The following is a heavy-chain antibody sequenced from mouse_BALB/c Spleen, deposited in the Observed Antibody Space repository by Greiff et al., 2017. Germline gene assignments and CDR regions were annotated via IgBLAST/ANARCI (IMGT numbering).Heavy chain of an antibody. D-gene: IGHD2-10*02. Sequence: VQLKQSGPGLVKPSQSLSLTCTVTGYSITSDYAWNWIRQFPGNKLEWMGYISYSGSTSYNPSLKSRISITRDTSKNQFFLQLNSVTTEDTATYYCARSMGYGNLYFDVWGAGTTVTVSS. CDR1: GYSITSDYA. CDR3: ARSMGYGNLYFDV. J-gene: IGHJ1*01. CDR2: ISYSGST. V-gene: IGHV3-2*02.